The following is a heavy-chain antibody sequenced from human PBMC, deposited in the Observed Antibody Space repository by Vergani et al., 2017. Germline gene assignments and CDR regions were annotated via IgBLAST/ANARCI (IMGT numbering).Heavy chain of an antibody. J-gene: IGHJ4*02. D-gene: IGHD2-15*01. Sequence: QEQLVESGGGVVQPGRSLRLSCVTFGFTFSSYAMHWVRQAPGKGLEWVAVISYDGSNKYYADSVKGRFTISRDNSKNTLYLQMNSLRAEDTAVYYCARDPLMVGYFDYWGQGTLVTVSS. CDR3: ARDPLMVGYFDY. V-gene: IGHV3-30-3*01. CDR2: ISYDGSNK. CDR1: GFTFSSYA.